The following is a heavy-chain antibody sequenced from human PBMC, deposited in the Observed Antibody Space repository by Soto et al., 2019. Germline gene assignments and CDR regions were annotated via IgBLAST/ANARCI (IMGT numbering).Heavy chain of an antibody. CDR3: ARCAYGSYTFGLDV. V-gene: IGHV4-4*02. Sequence: QVQLQESGPGLVKPSGTLSLSCAVSGGSIISSYWWTWVRQSPGKGLEWIGEIYHSGITNYNSSLKSRISISVDKSKHQFSLELSSVTAADTAMYYCARCAYGSYTFGLDVWGKGTTVTVSS. CDR1: GGSIISSYW. CDR2: IYHSGIT. J-gene: IGHJ6*04. D-gene: IGHD3-10*01.